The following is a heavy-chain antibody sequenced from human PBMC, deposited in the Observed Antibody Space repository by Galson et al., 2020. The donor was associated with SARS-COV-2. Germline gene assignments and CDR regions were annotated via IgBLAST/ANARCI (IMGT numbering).Heavy chain of an antibody. CDR3: ARGLRLLWFGEQSNWFDP. CDR1: GGSFSGYY. J-gene: IGHJ5*02. V-gene: IGHV4-34*01. CDR2: INHSGST. Sequence: SQTLSLTCAVYGGSFSGYYWSWIRQPPGKGLEWIGEINHSGSTNYNPSLKSRVTISVDTSKNQFSLKLSSVTAADTAVYYCARGLRLLWFGEQSNWFDPWCQGTLVTVSS. D-gene: IGHD3-10*01.